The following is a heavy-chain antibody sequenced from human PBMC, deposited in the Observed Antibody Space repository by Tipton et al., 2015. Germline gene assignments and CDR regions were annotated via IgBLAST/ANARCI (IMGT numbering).Heavy chain of an antibody. V-gene: IGHV4-38-2*01. CDR2: ISHSGNT. CDR3: ARASIIQGYYHDSSRYYLFNS. J-gene: IGHJ1*01. Sequence: TLSLTCAVSGYSISRGYSWAWIRQPPGKGLEWIGSISHSGNTYYNPSLKSRVTMSRDTSKNQFSLKLTSVTAADTAVYYCARASIIQGYYHDSSRYYLFNSWGQGTLVTVSS. CDR1: GYSISRGYS. D-gene: IGHD3-22*01.